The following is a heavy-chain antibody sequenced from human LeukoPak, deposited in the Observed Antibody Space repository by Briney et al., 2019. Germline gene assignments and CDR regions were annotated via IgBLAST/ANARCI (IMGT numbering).Heavy chain of an antibody. Sequence: GGSLRLSCAASGFTFSSYEMNWVRQAPGKGLEWVSYISCSGSTIYYADSVKGRFTISRDNAKNSLYLQMNSLRAEDTAVYYCARAHGSGSYPRHYFDYWGQGTLVTVSS. D-gene: IGHD3-10*01. V-gene: IGHV3-48*03. CDR1: GFTFSSYE. J-gene: IGHJ4*02. CDR2: ISCSGSTI. CDR3: ARAHGSGSYPRHYFDY.